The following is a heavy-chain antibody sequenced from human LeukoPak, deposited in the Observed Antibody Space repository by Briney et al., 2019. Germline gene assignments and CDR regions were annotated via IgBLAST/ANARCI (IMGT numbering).Heavy chain of an antibody. D-gene: IGHD4-17*01. CDR3: ARMAWDGDYVDGY. CDR2: IYSGGNT. CDR1: GFPFKNNY. Sequence: PGGSLGLSCAASGFPFKNNYMSWVRQAPGKGLEGVSLIYSGGNTYYADSVKGRFTISRDNSKNTLYLQMNSLRAEDTAVYFCARMAWDGDYVDGYWGQGTLVTVSS. J-gene: IGHJ4*02. V-gene: IGHV3-53*01.